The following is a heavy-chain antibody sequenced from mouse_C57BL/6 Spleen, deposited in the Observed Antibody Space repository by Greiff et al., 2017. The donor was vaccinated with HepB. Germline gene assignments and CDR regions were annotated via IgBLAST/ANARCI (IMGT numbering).Heavy chain of an antibody. D-gene: IGHD2-3*01. CDR1: GYTFTSYW. J-gene: IGHJ2*01. Sequence: QVQLKQPGAELVKPGASVKLSCKASGYTFTSYWMQWVKQRPGQGLEWIGEIDPSDSYTNYNQKFKGKATLTVDTSSSTAYMQLSSLTSEDSAVYYCARRDDYYYYFDYWGQGTTLTVSS. CDR2: IDPSDSYT. V-gene: IGHV1-50*01. CDR3: ARRDDYYYYFDY.